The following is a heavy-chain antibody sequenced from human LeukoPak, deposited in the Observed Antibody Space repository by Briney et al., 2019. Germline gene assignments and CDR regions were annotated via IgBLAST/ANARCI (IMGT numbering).Heavy chain of an antibody. Sequence: PSETLSLTCSVSGGSISSGGYYWSWIRQHPGKGLEWIGYIFYSGSTYYNPSLKSRVTISVDTSKNQFSLKLSSVTAADTAVYYRARSSLRYGPDYWGQGTLATVSS. V-gene: IGHV4-31*03. J-gene: IGHJ4*02. CDR2: IFYSGST. CDR1: GGSISSGGYY. D-gene: IGHD5-18*01. CDR3: ARSSLRYGPDY.